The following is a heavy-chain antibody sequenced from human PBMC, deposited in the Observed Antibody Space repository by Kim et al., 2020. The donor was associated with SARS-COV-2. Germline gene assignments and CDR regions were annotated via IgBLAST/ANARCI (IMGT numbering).Heavy chain of an antibody. Sequence: GESLKISCKGSGYSFTSYWIGWVRQMPGKGLEWMGIIYPGDSDTRYSPSSQGQVTISADKSISTAYLQWSNLKASDPAMYYCATGIAVAGTYYYYGMDVWGQGTTVTVSS. J-gene: IGHJ6*02. CDR2: IYPGDSDT. CDR3: ATGIAVAGTYYYYGMDV. CDR1: GYSFTSYW. V-gene: IGHV5-51*01. D-gene: IGHD6-19*01.